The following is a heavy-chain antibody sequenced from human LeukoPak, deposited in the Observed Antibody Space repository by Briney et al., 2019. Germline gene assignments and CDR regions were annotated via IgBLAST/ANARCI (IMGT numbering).Heavy chain of an antibody. D-gene: IGHD5-18*01. CDR3: ARDFLPLKRGYSYDSEYYFDY. J-gene: IGHJ4*02. Sequence: PGGSLRLSCAASGFTFSSYSVNWVRQAPGKGLEWVSSISSSSSYIYYADSVKGRFTISRDNAKNSLYLQMNSLRAEDTAVYYCARDFLPLKRGYSYDSEYYFDYWGQGTLVTVSS. V-gene: IGHV3-21*01. CDR2: ISSSSSYI. CDR1: GFTFSSYS.